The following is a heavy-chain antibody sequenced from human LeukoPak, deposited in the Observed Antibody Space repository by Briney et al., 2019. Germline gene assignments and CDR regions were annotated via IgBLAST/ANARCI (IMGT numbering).Heavy chain of an antibody. V-gene: IGHV1-69*01. CDR1: GGTFSSYA. Sequence: GASVKVSCKASGGTFSSYAISWVRQAPGQGLEWMGGIIPIFGTANYAQKFQGRVTITADESTSTAYMELSSLRSEDTAVYYCARLPTAMVAYYYGMDVWGQGTTVTVSS. CDR3: ARLPTAMVAYYYGMDV. CDR2: IIPIFGTA. J-gene: IGHJ6*02. D-gene: IGHD5-18*01.